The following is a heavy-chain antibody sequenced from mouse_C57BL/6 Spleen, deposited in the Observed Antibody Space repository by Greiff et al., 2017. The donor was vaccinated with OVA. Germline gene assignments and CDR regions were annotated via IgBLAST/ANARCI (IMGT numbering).Heavy chain of an antibody. Sequence: QVQLQQPGAELVMPGASVKLSCKASGYTFTSYWMHWVKQRPGQGLEWIGEIDPSDSYTNYNQKFKGKSTLTVDKSSSTAYIQLSSLTSEDSAVYYCARGPAYYSNYSYAMDYWGQGTSVTVSS. V-gene: IGHV1-69*01. D-gene: IGHD2-5*01. CDR2: IDPSDSYT. J-gene: IGHJ4*01. CDR1: GYTFTSYW. CDR3: ARGPAYYSNYSYAMDY.